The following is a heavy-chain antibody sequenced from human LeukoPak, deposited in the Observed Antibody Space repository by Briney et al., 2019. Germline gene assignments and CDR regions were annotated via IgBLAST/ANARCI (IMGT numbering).Heavy chain of an antibody. D-gene: IGHD3-16*01. CDR1: GFSVSTYW. V-gene: IGHV3-74*01. J-gene: IGHJ4*01. CDR3: SSQISRGGN. CDR2: ITPDGSST. Sequence: GGSLRLSCAASGFSVSTYWMHWVRQVPGKGPEWVSHITPDGSSTNYADSVKGRFTISRDNAKNTLYLQMNSLRAEDTAVYYCSSQISRGGNWGHGTLVTVSS.